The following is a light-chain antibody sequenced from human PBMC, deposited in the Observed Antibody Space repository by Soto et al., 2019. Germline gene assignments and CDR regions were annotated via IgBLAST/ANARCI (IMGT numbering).Light chain of an antibody. CDR1: QTISTY. CDR3: QESFTMGT. J-gene: IGKJ1*01. CDR2: RAS. Sequence: QMTQSPSSLSASVGDRVTITCRTSQTISTYLNWYLQKPGEAPKLLIYRASTLQSGVPSRFSGSGSGSEFSLTIGGLQLENFATYFCQESFTMGTFGPGTQVQIK. V-gene: IGKV1-39*01.